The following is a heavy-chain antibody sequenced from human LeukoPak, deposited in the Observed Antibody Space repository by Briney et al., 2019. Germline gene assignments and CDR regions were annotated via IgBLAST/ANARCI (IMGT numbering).Heavy chain of an antibody. D-gene: IGHD2-2*03. CDR3: ARDPQYTFGYPTYDC. V-gene: IGHV1-2*02. Sequence: ASVKVSCKASGYSLIDYHLHWVRQAPGQGLEWMGDINPGNGATKYAQKFQGRVTMTRDTSISTVYMDLSGLTPDDTAVYYCARDPQYTFGYPTYDCWGQGTLVTVSS. CDR2: INPGNGAT. CDR1: GYSLIDYH. J-gene: IGHJ4*02.